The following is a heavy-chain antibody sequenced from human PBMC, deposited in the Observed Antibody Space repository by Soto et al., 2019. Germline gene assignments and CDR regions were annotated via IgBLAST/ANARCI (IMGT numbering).Heavy chain of an antibody. CDR1: GFTFSSYA. J-gene: IGHJ4*02. D-gene: IGHD4-17*01. V-gene: IGHV3-30-3*01. Sequence: QVQLVESGGGVVQPGRSLRLSCAASGFTFSSYAMHWVRQAPGKGLEWVAVISYDGSNKYYADSVKGRFTISRDNSKNTLYLQMNRLSAEDTAVYYCARATDYGDYDYWGQGTLVTVSS. CDR2: ISYDGSNK. CDR3: ARATDYGDYDY.